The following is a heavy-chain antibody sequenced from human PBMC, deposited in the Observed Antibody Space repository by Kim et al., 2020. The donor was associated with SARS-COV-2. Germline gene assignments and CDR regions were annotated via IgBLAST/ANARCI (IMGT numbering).Heavy chain of an antibody. CDR3: ARRTMVRGVTNWFDP. D-gene: IGHD3-10*01. CDR2: IYPGDSDT. Sequence: GESLKISCKGSGYSFTSYWIGWVRQMPGKGLEWMGIIYPGDSDTRYSPSFQGQVTISADKSISTAYLQWSSLKASDTAMYYCARRTMVRGVTNWFDPWGQGTLVTVSS. CDR1: GYSFTSYW. V-gene: IGHV5-51*01. J-gene: IGHJ5*02.